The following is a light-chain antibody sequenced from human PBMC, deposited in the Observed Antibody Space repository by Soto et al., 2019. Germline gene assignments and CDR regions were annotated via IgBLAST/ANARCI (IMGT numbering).Light chain of an antibody. CDR2: DAS. Sequence: DIQLTQSPSTLSASVGDRVSITCRASQSISTWLAWYQQKPGKAPKLLIFDASSLESRVSSRFSGRGSGTQFTLTISSLQPDDFATSYCQQYSTYPWTFGQGDKVEFK. CDR1: QSISTW. CDR3: QQYSTYPWT. J-gene: IGKJ1*01. V-gene: IGKV1-5*01.